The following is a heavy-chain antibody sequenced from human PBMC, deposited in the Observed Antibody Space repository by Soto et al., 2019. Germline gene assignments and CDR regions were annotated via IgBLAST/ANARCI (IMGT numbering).Heavy chain of an antibody. D-gene: IGHD3-9*01. CDR3: AKARFDWSTSDSFDI. J-gene: IGHJ3*02. Sequence: QVQLVESGGGVVQPGSSLRLSCAASGFTFNNYGIHWVRQSPGKGLEWVAVISYDRSDKYYADSVKGRFTISRDNSKDTLFLQMNSLRSEDTAVYYCAKARFDWSTSDSFDIWGQGKRVTVSS. CDR1: GFTFNNYG. V-gene: IGHV3-30*18. CDR2: ISYDRSDK.